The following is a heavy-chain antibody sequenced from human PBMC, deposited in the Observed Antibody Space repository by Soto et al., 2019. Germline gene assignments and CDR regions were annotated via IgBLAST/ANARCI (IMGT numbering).Heavy chain of an antibody. V-gene: IGHV4-31*03. CDR3: AREGGSYDSGGYLIRGAFDI. Sequence: SETLSLTCSVAGDSISRIDYYWTWIRQHPEKGREWRGNIYFRGNAYYSTSLESRLTISVDTSKNQFCLKLTSVTAADKAVSYCAREGGSYDSGGYLIRGAFDIRHRRTMV. J-gene: IGHJ3*02. CDR1: GDSISRIDYY. D-gene: IGHD3-22*01. CDR2: IYFRGNA.